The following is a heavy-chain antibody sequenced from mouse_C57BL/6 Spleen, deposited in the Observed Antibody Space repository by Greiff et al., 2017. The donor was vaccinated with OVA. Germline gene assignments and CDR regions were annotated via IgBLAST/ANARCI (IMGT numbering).Heavy chain of an antibody. D-gene: IGHD2-3*01. J-gene: IGHJ2*01. CDR2: IDPSDSYT. CDR1: GYTFTSYW. V-gene: IGHV1-59*01. CDR3: ARGLLHFDY. Sequence: QVQLKQPGAELVRPGTSVKLSCKASGYTFTSYWMHWVKQRPGQGLEWIGVIDPSDSYTNYNQKFKGKATLTADKSSSTAYMQLNSLTSEDSAVYFCARGLLHFDYWGQGTTLTVSS.